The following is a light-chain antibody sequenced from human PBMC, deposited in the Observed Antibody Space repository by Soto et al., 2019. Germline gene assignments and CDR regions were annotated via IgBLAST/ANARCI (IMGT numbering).Light chain of an antibody. CDR2: AAS. V-gene: IGKV1-27*01. Sequence: DIQMTQSPSSLSASVGDRVTITCRASRGISNYLAWYQQKPGKVPKVLIYAASTLPSGVPSRFSGSGSGTDFTLTISSLQPEDGANFYCQTYNTPPLTFGRGTKVEIK. CDR1: RGISNY. CDR3: QTYNTPPLT. J-gene: IGKJ1*01.